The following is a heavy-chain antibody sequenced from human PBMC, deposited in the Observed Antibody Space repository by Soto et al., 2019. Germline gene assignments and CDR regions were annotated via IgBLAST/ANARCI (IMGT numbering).Heavy chain of an antibody. Sequence: EVQLLESGGGLVQPGGSLRLSCAASGFTFSNYAMNWVRQAPGKGLEWVSAISNSFSDGNTHYADSVKGRFTISRDNDKTTVVLEMKSLRAEDTAVYYCAKVFSPEGGNYFDYWGQGTLVTVSS. CDR1: GFTFSNYA. CDR2: ISNSFSDGNT. J-gene: IGHJ4*02. CDR3: AKVFSPEGGNYFDY. V-gene: IGHV3-23*01.